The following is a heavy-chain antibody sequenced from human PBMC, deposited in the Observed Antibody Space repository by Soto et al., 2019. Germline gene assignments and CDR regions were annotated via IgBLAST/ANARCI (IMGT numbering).Heavy chain of an antibody. CDR2: ISGGGGST. D-gene: IGHD3-10*01. CDR3: ARGKYDSGSYSAPLDY. CDR1: GFTFTNYA. V-gene: IGHV3-23*01. J-gene: IGHJ4*02. Sequence: GGSLRLSCAASGFTFTNYAMSWVRQAPGKGLEWVSGISGGGGSTFYTDSVKGRFATSSDSSKNVVYLQMDSLRVEDTAVYYCARGKYDSGSYSAPLDYWGQGTLVTVSS.